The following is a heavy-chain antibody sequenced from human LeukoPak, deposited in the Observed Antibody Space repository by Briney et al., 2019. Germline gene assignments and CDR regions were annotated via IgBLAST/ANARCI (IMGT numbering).Heavy chain of an antibody. Sequence: PGRSLRLSCAASGFTFSSYSMNWVRQAPRKGLEWVSSISSSSSYIYYADSVKGRFTISRDNAKNSLYLQMNSLRAEDTAVYYCASSGWYYFDYWGQGTLVTVSS. CDR3: ASSGWYYFDY. D-gene: IGHD6-19*01. V-gene: IGHV3-21*01. J-gene: IGHJ4*02. CDR1: GFTFSSYS. CDR2: ISSSSSYI.